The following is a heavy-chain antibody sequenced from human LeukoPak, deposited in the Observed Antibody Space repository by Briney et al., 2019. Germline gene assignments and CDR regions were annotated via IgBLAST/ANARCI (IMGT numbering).Heavy chain of an antibody. J-gene: IGHJ4*02. D-gene: IGHD2/OR15-2a*01. CDR3: AKYLSRAFDC. CDR1: GFNFNNNW. V-gene: IGHV3-7*01. Sequence: GGSLRLSCVASGFNFNNNWMAWVRQAPGKGPELVAHINHDGRHTGYVDSVKGRFTISRDNAKSSLYLQLNSLRAEDTAMYYCAKYLSRAFDCWGQGSLNTVSS. CDR2: INHDGRHT.